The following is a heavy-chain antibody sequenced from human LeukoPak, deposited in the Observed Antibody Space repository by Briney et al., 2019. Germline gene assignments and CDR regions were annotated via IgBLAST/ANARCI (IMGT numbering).Heavy chain of an antibody. V-gene: IGHV4-30-2*01. CDR1: GGSISSGGYY. CDR2: IYHSGST. D-gene: IGHD3-10*01. CDR3: AGDYGSGSYRFDY. Sequence: SETLSLTCTVSGGSISSGGYYWRWIRQPPGKALEWIGYIYHSGSTYYNPSLKSRVTISVDRSKNQFSLKLSSVTAADTAVYYCAGDYGSGSYRFDYWGQGTLVTVSS. J-gene: IGHJ4*02.